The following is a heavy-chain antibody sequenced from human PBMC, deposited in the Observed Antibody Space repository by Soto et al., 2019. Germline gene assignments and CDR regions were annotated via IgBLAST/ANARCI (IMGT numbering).Heavy chain of an antibody. V-gene: IGHV5-51*01. CDR3: ARSRRGAYSSGWYSPSGYYNYGIDV. CDR1: GYKVSTWHNFTSYW. J-gene: IGHJ6*02. CDR2: IYPGDSDT. Sequence: GESLKISCMGSGYKVSTWHNFTSYWIAWVRQMPGEGLEWMGTIYPGDSDTRYSPSFQGQVTISADTSISTAYLQWTSLKASDTAMYYCARSRRGAYSSGWYSPSGYYNYGIDVWGQGTKVTVS. D-gene: IGHD6-19*01.